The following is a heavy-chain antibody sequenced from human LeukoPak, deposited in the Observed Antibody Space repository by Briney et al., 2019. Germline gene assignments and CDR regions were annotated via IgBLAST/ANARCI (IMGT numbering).Heavy chain of an antibody. V-gene: IGHV3-53*01. J-gene: IGHJ6*02. D-gene: IGHD2-15*01. CDR1: GFTVSSYY. CDR2: IYSGGST. Sequence: PGGSLRLSCAASGFTVSSYYMSWVRQAPGKGLEWVSVIYSGGSTYYTDSVKGRFTISRDNSKNTLYLQMNSLRAEDTAVYYCARDGYCSGGSCYRPYGLDVWGQGTTVAVSS. CDR3: ARDGYCSGGSCYRPYGLDV.